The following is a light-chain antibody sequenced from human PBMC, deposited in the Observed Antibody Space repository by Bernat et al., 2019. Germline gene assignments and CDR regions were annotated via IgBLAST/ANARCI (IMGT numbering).Light chain of an antibody. J-gene: IGLJ1*01. Sequence: QSALTQPPSASGSPGQSVTISCTGTSSDVGGYNYVSWYHQHPDKAPKLIISEVSKRPSGVPDRFSGSKSGNTASLTVSGLQAEDEADYYCSSYAGSNNYVFGTGTKVTVL. CDR1: SSDVGGYNY. V-gene: IGLV2-8*01. CDR2: EVS. CDR3: SSYAGSNNYV.